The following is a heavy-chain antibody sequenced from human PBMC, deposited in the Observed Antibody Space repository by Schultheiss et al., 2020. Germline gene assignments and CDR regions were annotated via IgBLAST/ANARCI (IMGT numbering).Heavy chain of an antibody. CDR1: EGTFSSYA. CDR2: SIPFFGSA. J-gene: IGHJ6*02. Sequence: FVKVSYKASEGTFSSYAISWVRQAPGQGLEWMGGSIPFFGSANYAQKFQGRVTITADESTSTAYMELSSLRSEDTAVYYCARDFGGDYVPYYYGRDVWGQGTTVTGSS. V-gene: IGHV1-69*01. D-gene: IGHD4-17*01. CDR3: ARDFGGDYVPYYYGRDV.